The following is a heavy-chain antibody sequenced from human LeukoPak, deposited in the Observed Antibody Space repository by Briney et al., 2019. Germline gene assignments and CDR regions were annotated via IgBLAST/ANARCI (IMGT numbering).Heavy chain of an antibody. J-gene: IGHJ6*02. CDR2: IIARSGST. D-gene: IGHD3-10*01. Sequence: GGSLRLSCAASGFRFSNYAMSWVRQAPGKGLEWVSVIIARSGSTFYADSVKGRFTICRDNSKNTLYLQMHSLRAEDTAVYYCAVSHSYGSGSYYNVIPLYYYYGMDVWGQGTTVTVSS. CDR1: GFRFSNYA. V-gene: IGHV3-23*01. CDR3: AVSHSYGSGSYYNVIPLYYYYGMDV.